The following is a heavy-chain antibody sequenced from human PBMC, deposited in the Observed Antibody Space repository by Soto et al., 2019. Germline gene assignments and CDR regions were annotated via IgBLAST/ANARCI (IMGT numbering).Heavy chain of an antibody. D-gene: IGHD1-1*01. CDR1: GYAFTTYG. CDR3: ARGRYGDY. V-gene: IGHV1-18*01. CDR2: ISAHNGNT. J-gene: IGHJ4*02. Sequence: QVHLVQSGAEVKKPGASVKVSCKGSGYAFTTYGITWVRQAPGQGLEWMGWISAHNGNTNYGQKLQGRVTVTRDTSTSKAYMELRSLRSDDTAVYYCARGRYGDYWGQGALVTVSS.